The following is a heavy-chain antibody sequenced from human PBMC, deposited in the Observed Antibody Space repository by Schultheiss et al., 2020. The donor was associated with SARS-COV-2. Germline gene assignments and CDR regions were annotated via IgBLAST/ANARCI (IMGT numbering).Heavy chain of an antibody. CDR1: GFTSSSYW. J-gene: IGHJ5*02. CDR3: ARDSIAAAGTLPRIDWFVP. V-gene: IGHV3-15*01. D-gene: IGHD6-13*01. Sequence: GGSLRLSCAASGFTSSSYWMSWVRQAPGKGLEWVGRIKSKTDGGTTDYAAPVKGRFTISRDDSKSIAYLQMNSLRAEDTAVYYCARDSIAAAGTLPRIDWFVPWGHGALVTVSS. CDR2: IKSKTDGGTT.